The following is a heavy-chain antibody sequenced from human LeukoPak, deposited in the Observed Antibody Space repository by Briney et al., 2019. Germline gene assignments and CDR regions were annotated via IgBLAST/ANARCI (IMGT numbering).Heavy chain of an antibody. CDR2: ISYGGSNK. J-gene: IGHJ4*02. Sequence: PGGSLRLSCAASGFTFSNYAMHWVRQAPGKGLEWVAVISYGGSNKYCGDSVKGRFTISRDNSRNTLYLQMHSVRAEDTAVYYCAKGGALGYCSGGSCYPDDYWGQGTLVTVSS. CDR1: GFTFSNYA. CDR3: AKGGALGYCSGGSCYPDDY. V-gene: IGHV3-30*18. D-gene: IGHD2-15*01.